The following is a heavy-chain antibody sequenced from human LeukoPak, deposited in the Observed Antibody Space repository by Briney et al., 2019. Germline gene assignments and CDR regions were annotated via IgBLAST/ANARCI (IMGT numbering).Heavy chain of an antibody. Sequence: ASVKVSCKASGYTFTSYYMHWVRQAPGQGLEWMGKINPSDGSTRYAQKFQGRGTMIRDTSTSTVYMELSSLISEDTAVYYCARGPYCGGDCLDPYYYYMDVWGKGTTVTISS. CDR3: ARGPYCGGDCLDPYYYYMDV. V-gene: IGHV1-46*01. D-gene: IGHD2-21*02. J-gene: IGHJ6*03. CDR1: GYTFTSYY. CDR2: INPSDGST.